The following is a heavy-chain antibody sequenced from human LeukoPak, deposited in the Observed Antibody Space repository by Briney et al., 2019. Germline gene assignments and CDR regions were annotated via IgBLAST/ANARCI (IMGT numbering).Heavy chain of an antibody. CDR2: IYYSGST. CDR1: GGSISSSSYY. CDR3: ARLAAMANDY. J-gene: IGHJ4*02. D-gene: IGHD6-25*01. V-gene: IGHV4-61*05. Sequence: PSETLSLTCTVSGGSISSSSYYWSWIRQPPGKGLEWIGYIYYSGSTNYNPSLKSRVTISVDTSKNQFSLKLSSVTAADTAVYYCARLAAMANDYWGQGTLVTVSS.